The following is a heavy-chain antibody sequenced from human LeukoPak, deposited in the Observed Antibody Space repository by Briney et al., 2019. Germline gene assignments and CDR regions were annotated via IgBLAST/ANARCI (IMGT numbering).Heavy chain of an antibody. CDR3: ARALGYCSGGSCGHDAFDI. D-gene: IGHD2-15*01. CDR2: IIPIFGTA. CDR1: GGTFSSYA. Sequence: GASVKVSCKASGGTFSSYAISWVRQAPGQGLEWMGGIIPIFGTANYAQKFQGRVTITTDESTSTAYMELSSLRSEDTAVYYCARALGYCSGGSCGHDAFDIWGQGTMVTVSS. J-gene: IGHJ3*02. V-gene: IGHV1-69*05.